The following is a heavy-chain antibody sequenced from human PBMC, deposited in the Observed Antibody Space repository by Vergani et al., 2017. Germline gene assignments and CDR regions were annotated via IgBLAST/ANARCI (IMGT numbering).Heavy chain of an antibody. CDR3: ARAHTIFGVVNDAFDN. CDR2: IYYSGST. J-gene: IGHJ3*02. Sequence: QVQLQESGPGLVKPSETLSLTCTVSGGSISSYYWSWIRQPPGKGLEWIGYIYYSGSTNYNPSLKSRVTISVDTSKNQFSLKLSSVTAADTAVYYCARAHTIFGVVNDAFDNWGQGTMVTVSS. CDR1: GGSISSYY. V-gene: IGHV4-59*01. D-gene: IGHD3-3*01.